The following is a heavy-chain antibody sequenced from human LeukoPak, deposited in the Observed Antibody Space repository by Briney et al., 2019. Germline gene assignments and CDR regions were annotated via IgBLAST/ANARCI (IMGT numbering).Heavy chain of an antibody. V-gene: IGHV4-59*01. CDR1: GGSISSYY. CDR2: TGST. J-gene: IGHJ4*02. D-gene: IGHD2-15*01. Sequence: SETLSLTCTVSGGSISSYYWSWIRQPPGKGLEWIGSTGSTNYNPLFKSRVEISEDSSKNQVSLRLSSVAAADTAVYYCACTEGGSSDYWGQGTLVIVSS. CDR3: ACTEGGSSDY.